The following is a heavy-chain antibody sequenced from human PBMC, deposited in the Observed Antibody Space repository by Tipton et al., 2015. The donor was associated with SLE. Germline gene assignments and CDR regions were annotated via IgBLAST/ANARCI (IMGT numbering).Heavy chain of an antibody. Sequence: TLSLTCTVSGGSISSHQWSWIRQSPRKGLEWIGYIYDRGTTNYNPSLMSRVLVSMDTSKNQFSLKLTSVTAADTAVYYCARVDTAMVAYDYWGQGTLVTVSS. CDR1: GGSISSHQ. D-gene: IGHD5-18*01. CDR3: ARVDTAMVAYDY. CDR2: IYDRGTT. J-gene: IGHJ4*02. V-gene: IGHV4-59*11.